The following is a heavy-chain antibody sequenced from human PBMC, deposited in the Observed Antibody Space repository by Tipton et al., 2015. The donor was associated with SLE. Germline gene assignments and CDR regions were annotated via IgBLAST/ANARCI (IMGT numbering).Heavy chain of an antibody. V-gene: IGHV4-39*07. CDR3: ARGGRGDGGNPFDP. Sequence: TLSLTCTVSGGSVSSSGYYWAWIRQPPGKGLEWIGEINHSGSTNYNPSLKSRVTISVDTSKNQLSLKLSSVTAADTAVYYCARGGRGDGGNPFDPWGQGTLVVVSS. J-gene: IGHJ5*02. D-gene: IGHD4-23*01. CDR1: GGSVSSSGYY. CDR2: INHSGST.